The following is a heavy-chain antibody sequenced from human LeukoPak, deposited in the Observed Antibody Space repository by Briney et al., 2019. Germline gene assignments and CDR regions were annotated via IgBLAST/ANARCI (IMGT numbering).Heavy chain of an antibody. CDR2: ISYDGSNK. J-gene: IGHJ4*02. Sequence: PGGSLRLSCAASGFTFSSYGMHWVRQAPGKGLEWVAVISYDGSNKYYADSVKGRFTISRDNSKNTLYLQMNSLRAEDAAVYYCAKGGYSYGIHFDYWGQGTLVTVSS. CDR1: GFTFSSYG. CDR3: AKGGYSYGIHFDY. V-gene: IGHV3-30*18. D-gene: IGHD5-18*01.